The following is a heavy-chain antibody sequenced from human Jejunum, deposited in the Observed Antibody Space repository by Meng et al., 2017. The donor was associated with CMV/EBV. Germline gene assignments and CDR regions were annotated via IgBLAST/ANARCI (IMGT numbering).Heavy chain of an antibody. CDR2: IGSSSSFT. Sequence: VHLVGSGGGLVKPGESLRLSCAASGFSFSDHYINWIRQAPGKGLEWIVYIGSSSSFTNYADSVKGRFTISRDSAKNSVYLQMNSLRAEDTAVYYCARGNYPWYFDYWGQGTLVTVSS. J-gene: IGHJ4*02. CDR3: ARGNYPWYFDY. D-gene: IGHD3-10*01. CDR1: GFSFSDHY. V-gene: IGHV3-11*05.